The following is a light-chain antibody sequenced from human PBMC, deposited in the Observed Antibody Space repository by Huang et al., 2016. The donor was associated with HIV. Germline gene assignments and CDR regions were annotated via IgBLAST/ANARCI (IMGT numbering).Light chain of an antibody. CDR1: QAISKS. Sequence: DIQMTQSPSSLSAYVGDRVTITCRASQAISKSLAWYQQKPGKAPKLLVYIATRLESGVPSRFSGSGSETDYTLTISSLQPEDSATYYCQQYFSPRRTFGQGTKVEIK. V-gene: IGKV1-NL1*01. CDR2: IAT. J-gene: IGKJ1*01. CDR3: QQYFSPRRT.